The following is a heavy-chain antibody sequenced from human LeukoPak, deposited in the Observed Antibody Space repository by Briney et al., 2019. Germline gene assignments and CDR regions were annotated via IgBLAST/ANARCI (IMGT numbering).Heavy chain of an antibody. CDR3: AKDLLEYYYDSSGPDAFDI. V-gene: IGHV3-23*01. D-gene: IGHD3-22*01. CDR2: ISGSGGST. Sequence: GGSLRLSCAASGFTFSSYAMSWVRQAPGKGLEWVSAISGSGGSTYYADSVKGRFTISRDSSKNTLYLQMNSLRAEDTAVYYCAKDLLEYYYDSSGPDAFDIWGQGTMVTVSS. J-gene: IGHJ3*02. CDR1: GFTFSSYA.